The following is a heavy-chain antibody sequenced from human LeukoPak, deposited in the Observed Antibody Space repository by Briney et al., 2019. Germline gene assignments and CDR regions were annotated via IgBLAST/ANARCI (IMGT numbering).Heavy chain of an antibody. V-gene: IGHV4-4*02. D-gene: IGHD6-6*01. CDR3: ARVLDRVGYSSSSGHDAFDI. Sequence: SETLSLTCAVSGGSISSSNWWNWVRQPPGKGLEWIGEVYHSGSTNFNPSLKSRVTISVDKSKNQFSLKLSSVTAADTAVYYCARVLDRVGYSSSSGHDAFDIWGQGTMVTVSS. J-gene: IGHJ3*02. CDR1: GGSISSSNW. CDR2: VYHSGST.